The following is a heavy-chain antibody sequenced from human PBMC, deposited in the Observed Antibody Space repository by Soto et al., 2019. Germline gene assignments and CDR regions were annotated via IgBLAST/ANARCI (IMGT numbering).Heavy chain of an antibody. V-gene: IGHV4-59*08. Sequence: SETLSLTCTVSGGSISSYYWSWIRQPPGKGLEWIGYIYYSGSTNYNPSLKSRVTISVDTSKNQFSLKLSSVTAADTAVYYCARLPNWGSGGDYWGQGTLVTVSS. CDR2: IYYSGST. CDR3: ARLPNWGSGGDY. J-gene: IGHJ4*02. D-gene: IGHD7-27*01. CDR1: GGSISSYY.